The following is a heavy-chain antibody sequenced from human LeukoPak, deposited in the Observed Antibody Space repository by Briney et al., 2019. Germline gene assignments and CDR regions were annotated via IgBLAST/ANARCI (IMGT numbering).Heavy chain of an antibody. D-gene: IGHD2-21*02. J-gene: IGHJ4*02. Sequence: GGSLRLSCAASGFNFANHAMSWVRQTPGKGLEWVSVIYSGGSTYYADSVKGRFTISRDNSKNTLYLQMNSLRAEDTAVYYCAKSGGPAYCGGDCYTFFDYWGQGTLVTVSS. CDR1: GFNFANHA. CDR3: AKSGGPAYCGGDCYTFFDY. CDR2: IYSGGST. V-gene: IGHV3-66*02.